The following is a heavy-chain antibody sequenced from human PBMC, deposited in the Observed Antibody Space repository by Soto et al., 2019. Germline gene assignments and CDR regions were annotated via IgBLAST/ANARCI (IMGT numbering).Heavy chain of an antibody. CDR2: ISAYNGNT. D-gene: IGHD3-3*01. J-gene: IGHJ5*02. V-gene: IGHV1-18*04. CDR1: GYTFTSYG. Sequence: PSVKVSCKASGYTFTSYGISWVRQAPGQGLEWMGWISAYNGNTNYAQKLQGRVTMTTDTSTSTAYMELRSLRSDDTAVYYCARDYYDFWSGYSPNWFDPWGQGTLVTVSS. CDR3: ARDYYDFWSGYSPNWFDP.